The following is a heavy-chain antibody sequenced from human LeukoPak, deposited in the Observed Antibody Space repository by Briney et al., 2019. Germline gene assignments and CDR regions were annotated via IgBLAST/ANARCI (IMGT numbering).Heavy chain of an antibody. CDR2: ISTYNGNT. D-gene: IGHD6-19*01. CDR3: ARGKQWLRSDAFDI. V-gene: IGHV1-18*01. Sequence: ASVKVSCKASGYTFTSFGINWVRQAPGQGLEWMGWISTYNGNTNYAQKLQGRVTMTTDTSTNTVYMELRSLRSDDTAVYYCARGKQWLRSDAFDIWGQGILVTVSS. J-gene: IGHJ3*02. CDR1: GYTFTSFG.